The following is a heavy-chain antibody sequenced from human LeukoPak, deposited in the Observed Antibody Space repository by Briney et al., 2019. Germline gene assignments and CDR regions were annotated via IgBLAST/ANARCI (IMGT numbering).Heavy chain of an antibody. Sequence: PGGSLRLSCAASGFTFSDYYMSWIRQAPGKGLEWVSYISSSRSTIYYADSVKGRFTISRDNAKNSLYLQMNSLRAEDTAVYYCARVGPYCSSTSCYDYYYYGMDVWGQGTTVTVSS. CDR3: ARVGPYCSSTSCYDYYYYGMDV. CDR2: ISSSRSTI. D-gene: IGHD2-2*01. CDR1: GFTFSDYY. V-gene: IGHV3-11*01. J-gene: IGHJ6*02.